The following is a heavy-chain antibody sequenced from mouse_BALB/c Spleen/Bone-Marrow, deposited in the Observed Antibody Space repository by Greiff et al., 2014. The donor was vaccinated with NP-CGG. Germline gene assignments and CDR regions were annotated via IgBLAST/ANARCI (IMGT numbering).Heavy chain of an antibody. CDR1: GYAFSSYW. V-gene: IGHV1-80*01. CDR2: IYPGDGDT. D-gene: IGHD1-1*01. CDR3: ARSGYGSNYDY. Sequence: VQLVESGAELVRPGSSVKISCKASGYAFSSYWMIWVKQRPGQGLEWIGQIYPGDGDTNYNGKFKGKATLTVDKSSSTAYMQLSSLTSEDSAVYFCARSGYGSNYDYWGQGTTLTVSS. J-gene: IGHJ2*01.